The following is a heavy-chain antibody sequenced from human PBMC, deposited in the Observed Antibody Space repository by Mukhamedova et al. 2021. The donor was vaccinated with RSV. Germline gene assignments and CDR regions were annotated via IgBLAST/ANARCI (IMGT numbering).Heavy chain of an antibody. Sequence: GEGLMWVSRINGDGTSTNYADSVKGRFTVSRDKAKNTLYLQMNSLRAEDTAVYYCARETYDSGCYEDSWGHGTLGIVSS. D-gene: IGHD6-19*01. V-gene: IGHV3-74*01. CDR2: INGDGTST. J-gene: IGHJ5*01. CDR3: ARETYDSGCYEDS.